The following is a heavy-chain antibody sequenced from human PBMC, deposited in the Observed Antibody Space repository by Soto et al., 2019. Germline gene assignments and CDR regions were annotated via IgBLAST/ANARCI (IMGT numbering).Heavy chain of an antibody. V-gene: IGHV1-2*02. CDR3: ARNYDFWIGYEYYFDY. Sequence: ASVKVSCKASGYTFTGYYMHWVRQAPGQGLEWMGWINPNSGGTNYAQKCQGRVTMTRDTSISTAYMELSRLRSYDTAVYFCARNYDFWIGYEYYFDYRGHGTLVTVTS. CDR1: GYTFTGYY. J-gene: IGHJ4*01. D-gene: IGHD3-3*01. CDR2: INPNSGGT.